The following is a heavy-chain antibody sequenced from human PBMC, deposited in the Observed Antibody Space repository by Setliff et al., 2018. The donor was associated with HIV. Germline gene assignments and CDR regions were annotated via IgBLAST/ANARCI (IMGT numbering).Heavy chain of an antibody. D-gene: IGHD2-21*01. CDR1: GHTFSNSD. V-gene: IGHV1-2*02. CDR2: INPETGDP. J-gene: IGHJ4*01. Sequence: RASVKVSCKASGHTFSNSDIHWVRLAPGQGPEWVGWINPETGDPNYAQKFRGRVLMTRDTSITTAFLHVAKLTSDDTAIYYCATGIPSDLDYWGQGTLVTVSS. CDR3: ATGIPSDLDY.